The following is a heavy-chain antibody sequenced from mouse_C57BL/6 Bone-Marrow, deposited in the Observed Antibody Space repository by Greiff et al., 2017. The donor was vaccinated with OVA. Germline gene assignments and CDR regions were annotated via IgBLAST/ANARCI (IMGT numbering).Heavy chain of an antibody. J-gene: IGHJ2*01. CDR2: IDPENGDT. V-gene: IGHV14-4*01. CDR1: GFNIKDDY. Sequence: EVQLVESGAELVRPGASVKLSCTASGFNIKDDYMHWVKQRPEQGLEWIGWIDPENGDTEYASKFQGKATITADTPSNTAYLQLSSLTSEDTAVYYCTTIYFDYWGQGTALTVSS. CDR3: TTIYFDY.